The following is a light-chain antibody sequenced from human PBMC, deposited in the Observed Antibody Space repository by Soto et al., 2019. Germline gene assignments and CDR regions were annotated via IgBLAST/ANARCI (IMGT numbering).Light chain of an antibody. V-gene: IGKV1-39*01. CDR1: QGVSAY. CDR3: QQCYRTPHT. CDR2: AAS. J-gene: IGKJ2*01. Sequence: EIQMTQSPSALSASVGDRVTITCRARQGVSAYLLWYQQRQGRAPKLLIDAASKLLSGVTSRFSGSGSGTNSNLTNSTLQPDDFATYYCQQCYRTPHTLGQGTKLETK.